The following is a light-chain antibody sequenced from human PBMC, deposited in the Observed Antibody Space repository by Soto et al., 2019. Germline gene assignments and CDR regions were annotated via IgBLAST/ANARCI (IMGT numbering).Light chain of an antibody. CDR1: QSISNY. V-gene: IGKV1-39*01. CDR2: AAS. J-gene: IGKJ4*01. CDR3: HQSYNTPLT. Sequence: DIQMTQSPSSLSASVGDRVTITCRASQSISNYLNWYQQKPGKAPKLLIYAASSLPSGVPSRFSGSGSGTDFTLTITSLQPEDFATYYCHQSYNTPLTFGGGTKVEIK.